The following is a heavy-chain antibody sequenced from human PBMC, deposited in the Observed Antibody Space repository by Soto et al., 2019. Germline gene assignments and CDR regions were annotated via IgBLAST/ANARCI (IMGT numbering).Heavy chain of an antibody. D-gene: IGHD4-17*01. CDR1: GGSISSGGYY. CDR3: ARGRHGDSEYFQH. Sequence: SETLSLTCTVSGGSISSGGYYWSWIRQHPGKGLEWIGYIYYSGSTYYNPSLKSRVTISVGTSKNQFSLKLSSVTAADTAVYYCARGRHGDSEYFQHWGQGTLVTVSS. J-gene: IGHJ1*01. CDR2: IYYSGST. V-gene: IGHV4-31*03.